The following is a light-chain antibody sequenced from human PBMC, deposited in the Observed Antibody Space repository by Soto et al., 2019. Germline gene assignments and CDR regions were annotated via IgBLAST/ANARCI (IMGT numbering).Light chain of an antibody. J-gene: IGKJ4*01. CDR2: GAS. V-gene: IGKV1-9*01. CDR3: QQLNSLLT. Sequence: IQLTQYPSSLSASVGDRVTITCRASQGISSFLAWYQQKPGKAPKLLIYGASTLQSGVPSRFSGSGSGTDFTLTISSLQPEDFATYYCQQLNSLLTFGGGTKVDIK. CDR1: QGISSF.